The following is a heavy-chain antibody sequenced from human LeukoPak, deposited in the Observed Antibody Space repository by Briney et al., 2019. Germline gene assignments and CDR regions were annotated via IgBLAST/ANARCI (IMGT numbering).Heavy chain of an antibody. D-gene: IGHD3-16*01. CDR2: IIPIFGTA. Sequence: ASVKVSCKASGGTFSSYAISWVRQAPGQGLEWMGGIIPIFGTANYAQKFQGRVTITADESTSTAYMELSSLRSEDTAVYYCARIGDYVWGSYGPFDYWGQGTLVTVSS. CDR3: ARIGDYVWGSYGPFDY. CDR1: GGTFSSYA. V-gene: IGHV1-69*13. J-gene: IGHJ4*02.